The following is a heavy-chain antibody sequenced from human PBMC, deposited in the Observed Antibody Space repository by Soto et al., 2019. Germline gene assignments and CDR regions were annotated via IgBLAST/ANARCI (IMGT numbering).Heavy chain of an antibody. Sequence: GASVKVSCKASGYTFTSYAMHWVRQAPGQRLEWMGWINAGNGNTKYAQKFQGRVTITTDTSTSTAYMELRSLRSDDTAVYYCARDLEPIVVVPAATPYWGQGTLVTVSS. D-gene: IGHD2-2*01. CDR1: GYTFTSYA. J-gene: IGHJ4*02. CDR3: ARDLEPIVVVPAATPY. V-gene: IGHV1-3*01. CDR2: INAGNGNT.